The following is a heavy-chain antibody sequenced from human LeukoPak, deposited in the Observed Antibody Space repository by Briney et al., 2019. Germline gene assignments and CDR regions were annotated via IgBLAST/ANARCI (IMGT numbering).Heavy chain of an antibody. J-gene: IGHJ4*02. CDR2: IYYSGST. CDR3: ARWAGSPLGYYFDY. D-gene: IGHD3-10*01. V-gene: IGHV4-39*01. Sequence: SETLSLTCSVSGGSISSAGYFWGWIRQPPGKGLEWIGIIYYSGSTHYNPSLQSRITISVDTSKSQFSLKLSSVTAADTAVFYCARWAGSPLGYYFDYWGQGTLVTVSS. CDR1: GGSISSAGYF.